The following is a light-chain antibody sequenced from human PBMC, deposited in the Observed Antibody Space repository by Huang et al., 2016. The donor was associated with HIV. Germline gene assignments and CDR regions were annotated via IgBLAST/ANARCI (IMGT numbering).Light chain of an antibody. CDR3: QQRSNRPLT. J-gene: IGKJ4*01. CDR2: DAA. V-gene: IGKV3-11*01. CDR1: QSVNTF. Sequence: EIVLTQSPATLSLSPGERATLSCRASQSVNTFLAWYQQKPGQAPRLLIYDAANRATGIPARFSGSGFGTDFTLTISSLEPEEFAVYYCQQRSNRPLTFGGGTKVEIK.